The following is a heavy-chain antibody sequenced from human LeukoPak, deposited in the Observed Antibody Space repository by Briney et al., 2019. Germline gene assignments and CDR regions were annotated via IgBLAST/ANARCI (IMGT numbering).Heavy chain of an antibody. D-gene: IGHD1-26*01. CDR3: ARDASGSYYDY. CDR1: GFTFSTYW. J-gene: IGHJ4*02. CDR2: INQDGSEN. V-gene: IGHV3-7*01. Sequence: PGGSLRLSCAASGFTFSTYWMTWVRQAPGKGLEWVANINQDGSENFYVDSVKGRFTISRDNAKNSLHLQMNSLRAEDTAMYYCARDASGSYYDYWGQGTLVTVSS.